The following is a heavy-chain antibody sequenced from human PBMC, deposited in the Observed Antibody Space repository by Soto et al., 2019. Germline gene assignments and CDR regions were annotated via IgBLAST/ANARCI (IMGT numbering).Heavy chain of an antibody. CDR1: GGSFSGYY. V-gene: IGHV4-34*01. Sequence: QVQLQQWGAGLLKPSETLSLTCAVYGGSFSGYYWSWIRQPPGMGLEWIGEINHSGSTNYNPSLKSRVTISVDTSKNQFSLKLSSVTAADTAVYYCARGMAFDIWGQGTMVTVSS. CDR3: ARGMAFDI. CDR2: INHSGST. J-gene: IGHJ3*02.